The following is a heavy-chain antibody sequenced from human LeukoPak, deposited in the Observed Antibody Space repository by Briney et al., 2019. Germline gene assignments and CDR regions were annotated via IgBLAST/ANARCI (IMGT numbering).Heavy chain of an antibody. D-gene: IGHD2-2*01. V-gene: IGHV1-2*02. CDR2: INPNSGGT. J-gene: IGHJ4*02. CDR3: ASTALGYCSSTSCHAFDY. Sequence: ASVKVSCKASGYTFTGYYMHWVRQAPGQGLEWMGWINPNSGGTNYAQKFQGRVTMTRDTSISTAYMELSRLRSDDTAVYYCASTALGYCSSTSCHAFDYWGQGTLVTVSS. CDR1: GYTFTGYY.